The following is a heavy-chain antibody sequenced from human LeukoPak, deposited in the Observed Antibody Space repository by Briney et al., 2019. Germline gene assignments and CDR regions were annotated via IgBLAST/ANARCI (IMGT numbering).Heavy chain of an antibody. Sequence: PVASVKVSCKASGYTFTSYAMHWVRQAPGQRLEWMGWINAGNGNTKYSQKFQGRVTITRDTSASTAYMELSSLRSEDTAVYYCARDKGSGYDPKGGFDYWGQGTLVTVSS. J-gene: IGHJ4*02. V-gene: IGHV1-3*01. CDR3: ARDKGSGYDPKGGFDY. CDR1: GYTFTSYA. D-gene: IGHD5-12*01. CDR2: INAGNGNT.